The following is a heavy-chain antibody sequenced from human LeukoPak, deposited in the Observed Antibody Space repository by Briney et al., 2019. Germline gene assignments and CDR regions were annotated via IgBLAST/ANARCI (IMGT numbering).Heavy chain of an antibody. J-gene: IGHJ6*03. CDR3: ARGKSSIAARPGSYYYYMDV. CDR2: IYYSGST. D-gene: IGHD6-6*01. CDR1: GGSISSHY. V-gene: IGHV4-59*11. Sequence: SETLSLTCTVSGGSISSHYWSWIRQPPGKGLEWIGYIYYSGSTNYNPSLKSRVTISVDTSKNQFSLKLSSVTAADTAVYYCARGKSSIAARPGSYYYYMDVWGKGTTVTVSS.